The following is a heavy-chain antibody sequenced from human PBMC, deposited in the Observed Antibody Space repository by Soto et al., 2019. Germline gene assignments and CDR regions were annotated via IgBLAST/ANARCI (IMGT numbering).Heavy chain of an antibody. CDR3: TTGAFDI. CDR1: GFTFSNAG. CDR2: IKSKTDVGTT. V-gene: IGHV3-15*07. Sequence: VQLVESGGGLVKPGGSLRLSCAASGFTFSNAGMNWVRQAPGKGLEWVGRIKSKTDVGTTDYAAPVKGRFTISRDDSKNTLYLQMNSLKPEDTAVYYCTTGAFDIWGQGTMVTLSS. J-gene: IGHJ3*02.